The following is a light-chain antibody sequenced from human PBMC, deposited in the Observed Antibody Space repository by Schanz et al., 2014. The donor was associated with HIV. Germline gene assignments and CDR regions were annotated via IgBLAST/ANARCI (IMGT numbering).Light chain of an antibody. Sequence: QSVLTQPPSASGTPGQRVTISCSGSSSNIGTNTVNWDQQLPGTAPRLLIYGDNSRPSGVPDRFSGSKSGTSASLAITGLQAEDEADYYCQSYDSSLSGSYVFGTGTKLTVL. CDR3: QSYDSSLSGSYV. CDR1: SSNIGTNT. J-gene: IGLJ1*01. V-gene: IGLV1-40*01. CDR2: GDN.